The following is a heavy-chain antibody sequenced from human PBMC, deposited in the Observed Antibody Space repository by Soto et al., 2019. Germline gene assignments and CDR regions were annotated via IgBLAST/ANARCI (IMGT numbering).Heavy chain of an antibody. CDR1: GGSIGGDS. J-gene: IGHJ6*02. D-gene: IGHD2-8*01. CDR2: IYHSGST. V-gene: IGHV4-59*01. Sequence: SETLSLTCTVSGGSIGGDSWSWIRQSPGKGLDFIGYIYHSGSTNYNPSLKSRVTISMDTSKNQFSLRLSSVTAADTAVYYCARAVIVQVSYAMDVCAQGTTLTVSS. CDR3: ARAVIVQVSYAMDV.